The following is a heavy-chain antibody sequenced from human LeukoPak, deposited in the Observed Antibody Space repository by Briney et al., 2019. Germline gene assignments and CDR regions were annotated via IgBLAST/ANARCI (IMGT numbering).Heavy chain of an antibody. CDR3: ARDSRDGSGSHRIFDY. V-gene: IGHV4-59*01. Sequence: PSETLSLTCTVSGGSISSYYWSWIRQPPGKGLEWIGYVYYSGSTNYNPSLKSRVTISVDTSKNQFSLKLSSVTAADTAVYYCARDSRDGSGSHRIFDYWGQGTLVTVSS. J-gene: IGHJ4*02. CDR2: VYYSGST. D-gene: IGHD3-10*01. CDR1: GGSISSYY.